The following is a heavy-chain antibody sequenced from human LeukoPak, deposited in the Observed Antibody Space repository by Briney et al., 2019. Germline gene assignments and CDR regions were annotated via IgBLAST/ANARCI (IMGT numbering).Heavy chain of an antibody. V-gene: IGHV4-59*08. J-gene: IGHJ4*02. CDR3: ARHLYLAGPFDY. CDR2: IYYSGST. CDR1: GGSISSNY. Sequence: SETLSLTCTVSGGSISSNYWSWIRQPPGKGLEWIGYIYYSGSTKYNPSLKSRVTISIDPSKNQFSLKLSSVTAADTAVCYCARHLYLAGPFDYWGQGTLVTVSS. D-gene: IGHD2-2*02.